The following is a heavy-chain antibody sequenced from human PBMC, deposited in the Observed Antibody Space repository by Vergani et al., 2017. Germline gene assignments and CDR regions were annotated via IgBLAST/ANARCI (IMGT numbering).Heavy chain of an antibody. J-gene: IGHJ6*02. CDR2: ISSSSSYT. CDR3: ARVCTNGVCPKNYYYGMDV. D-gene: IGHD2-8*01. Sequence: QVQLVESGGGLVKPGGSLRLSCAASGFTFSDYYMSWIRQAPGKGLEWVSYISSSSSYTNYADSVKGRFTIPRDNAKNSLYLQMNSLRAEDTAVYYCARVCTNGVCPKNYYYGMDVWGQGTTVTVSS. CDR1: GFTFSDYY. V-gene: IGHV3-11*05.